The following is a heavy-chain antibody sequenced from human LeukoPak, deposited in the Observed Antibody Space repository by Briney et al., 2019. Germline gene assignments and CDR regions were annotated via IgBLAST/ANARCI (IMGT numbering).Heavy chain of an antibody. CDR2: IHGGDSSGVTT. J-gene: IGHJ6*03. D-gene: IGHD2-2*01. Sequence: GGSLRLSCAASGFTLYHYGMSWVRQAPGKRLEWVSRIHGGDSSGVTTFYADSVKGRFAISRDNAKNSLFLQMNSLRVEDTALYYGARDNILPAAYYIDVWGKGTTVTVSS. CDR1: GFTLYHYG. CDR3: ARDNILPAAYYIDV. V-gene: IGHV3-20*04.